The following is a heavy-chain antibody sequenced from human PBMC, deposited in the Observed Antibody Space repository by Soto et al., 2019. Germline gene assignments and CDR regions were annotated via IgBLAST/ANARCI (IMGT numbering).Heavy chain of an antibody. J-gene: IGHJ4*02. CDR2: IIPIFGTA. Sequence: SVKVSCKASGGTFSSYAISWVRQAPGQGLEWKGGIIPIFGTANYAQKFQCRVTFTADESTSTAYMELSSVTAADTAVYYCARGEERVAMLSAYWGQGTLVTVSS. CDR1: GGTFSSYA. D-gene: IGHD3-16*01. CDR3: ARGEERVAMLSAY. V-gene: IGHV1-69*13.